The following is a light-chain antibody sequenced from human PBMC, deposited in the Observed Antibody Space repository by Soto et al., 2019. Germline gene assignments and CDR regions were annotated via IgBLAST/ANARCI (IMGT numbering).Light chain of an antibody. CDR2: DAS. V-gene: IGKV3-11*01. J-gene: IGKJ1*01. Sequence: EIVLTQSPATPSLSPGERATLSCRASQRVSSYLAWYQQKPGQAPRLLIYDASNRATGIPARFSGSGSGTDFTLTISSLEPEDFAVYYCQQRSNWPPWTFGQGTKVDIK. CDR1: QRVSSY. CDR3: QQRSNWPPWT.